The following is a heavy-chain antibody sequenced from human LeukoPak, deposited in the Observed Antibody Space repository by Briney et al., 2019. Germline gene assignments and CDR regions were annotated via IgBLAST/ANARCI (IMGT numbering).Heavy chain of an antibody. V-gene: IGHV3-30*02. CDR2: IRYDGSNK. J-gene: IGHJ4*02. Sequence: PGGSLRLSCAASGFTFSSYGMHWVSQAPGKWLEWVAFIRYDGSNKYYADSVKGRFTISRDNSKNTLYLQMNSLRAEDTAVYYCAKAAEYSSSPDFDYWGQGTLVTVSS. D-gene: IGHD6-6*01. CDR3: AKAAEYSSSPDFDY. CDR1: GFTFSSYG.